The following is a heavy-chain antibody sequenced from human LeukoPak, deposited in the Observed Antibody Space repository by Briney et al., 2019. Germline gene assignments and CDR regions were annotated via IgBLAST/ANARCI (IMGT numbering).Heavy chain of an antibody. CDR2: INPTSSSI. CDR1: GFTFSDYS. D-gene: IGHD3-22*01. V-gene: IGHV3-21*01. Sequence: GGSLRLSCAGSGFTFSDYSINWVRQAPGQGIEWVSSINPTSSSIYYADAVGGRFTISRDNAKSSLYLQMNGLTVEDTAVYYCVRLRRNSDRSYYYYYYDHWGQGILVTVSS. CDR3: VRLRRNSDRSYYYYYYDH. J-gene: IGHJ4*02.